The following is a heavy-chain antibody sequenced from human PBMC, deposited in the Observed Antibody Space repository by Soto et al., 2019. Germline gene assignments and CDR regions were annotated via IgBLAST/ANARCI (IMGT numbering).Heavy chain of an antibody. CDR2: FYHSGNS. Sequence: LSLTCSVSGGSIRSYCWSWIRQSPEKGLEWIGYFYHSGNSNYNPSLKSRVTISVDTSKNQLSLSLRSVTAADTAVYFCARISSVDPYGYVNGGLDVWGQGTTVTVSS. V-gene: IGHV4-59*01. J-gene: IGHJ6*02. CDR1: GGSIRSYC. CDR3: ARISSVDPYGYVNGGLDV. D-gene: IGHD5-18*01.